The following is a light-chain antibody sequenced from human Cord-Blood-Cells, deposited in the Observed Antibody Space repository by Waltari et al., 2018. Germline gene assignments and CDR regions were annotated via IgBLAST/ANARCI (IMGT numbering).Light chain of an antibody. Sequence: QSVLTQPPSASGTPGQRVTISCSGSSSNIGSNTVNWYQQLPGTAPKLLSYRNKQRPSGVPDRVSGSKSGTSAALAISGLQAEDEADYYWAAWDDSLNGWVFGGGTKLTVL. CDR1: SSNIGSNT. CDR2: RNK. J-gene: IGLJ3*02. V-gene: IGLV1-44*01. CDR3: AAWDDSLNGWV.